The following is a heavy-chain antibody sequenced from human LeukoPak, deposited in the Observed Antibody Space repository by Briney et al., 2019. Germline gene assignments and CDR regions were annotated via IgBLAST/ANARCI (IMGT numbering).Heavy chain of an antibody. CDR1: GYTFTSYD. CDR2: MNPNSGNT. Sequence: ASVKVSCKASGYTFTSYDINWVRQATGQGLEWMGWMNPNSGNTGYAQKFQGRVTMTGNTSISTAYMELSSLRSEDTAVYYRARGPRSNIVVVDYWGQGTLVTVSS. CDR3: ARGPRSNIVVVDY. V-gene: IGHV1-8*01. J-gene: IGHJ4*02. D-gene: IGHD2-15*01.